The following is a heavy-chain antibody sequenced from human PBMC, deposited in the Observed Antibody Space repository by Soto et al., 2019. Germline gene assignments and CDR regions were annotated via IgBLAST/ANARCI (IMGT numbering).Heavy chain of an antibody. CDR1: GFTFSSYA. Sequence: EVPLLESGGGLVQPGGSLRLSCAASGFTFSSYAMSWVRQAPGKGLEWVSAISGSGGSTYYADSVKGRFTISRDNSKNTLYLQMNSLRAEDTAVYYCASSPGDVVVPAAMPGDWGQGTLVTVSS. V-gene: IGHV3-23*01. D-gene: IGHD2-2*01. J-gene: IGHJ4*02. CDR2: ISGSGGST. CDR3: ASSPGDVVVPAAMPGD.